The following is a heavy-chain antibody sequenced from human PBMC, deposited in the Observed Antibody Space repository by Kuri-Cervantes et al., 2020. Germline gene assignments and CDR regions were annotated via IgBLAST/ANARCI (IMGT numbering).Heavy chain of an antibody. CDR3: AAGLGGSYYFFDY. J-gene: IGHJ4*02. Sequence: ASVKVSCKASGYTFTSYYMHWVRQAPGQGLEWMGGFDPEDGETIYAQKFQGRVTMTEDTSTDTAYMELSSLRSEDTAVYYCAAGLGGSYYFFDYWGQGTLVTVSS. D-gene: IGHD1-26*01. CDR2: FDPEDGET. CDR1: GYTFTSYY. V-gene: IGHV1-24*01.